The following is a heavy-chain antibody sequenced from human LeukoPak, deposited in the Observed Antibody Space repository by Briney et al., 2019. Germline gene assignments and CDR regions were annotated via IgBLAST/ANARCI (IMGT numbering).Heavy chain of an antibody. Sequence: GGSLRLSRAASGFSVTSKYMTWVRQAPGKGLEWVSAFFRDGVTSYADSVKGRFTISRDISKNTVYFQMNSLRPDDTAMYYCVTETWNDWGQGTLVTVSS. CDR1: GFSVTSKY. D-gene: IGHD1-1*01. V-gene: IGHV3-53*01. J-gene: IGHJ4*02. CDR2: FFRDGVT. CDR3: VTETWND.